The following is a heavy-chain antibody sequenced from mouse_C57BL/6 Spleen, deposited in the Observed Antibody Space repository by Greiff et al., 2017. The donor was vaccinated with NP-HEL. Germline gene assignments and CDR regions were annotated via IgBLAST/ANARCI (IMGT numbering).Heavy chain of an antibody. V-gene: IGHV1-82*01. D-gene: IGHD2-4*01. CDR3: AREITTRAMDY. Sequence: QVQLQQSGPELVKPGASVKISCKASGYAFSSSWMNWVKQRPGKGLEWIGRLYPGDGDTNYNGKFKGKATLTADNSSSTAYMQLSSLTSEDSAFYFCAREITTRAMDYWGQGTSVTVSS. J-gene: IGHJ4*01. CDR1: GYAFSSSW. CDR2: LYPGDGDT.